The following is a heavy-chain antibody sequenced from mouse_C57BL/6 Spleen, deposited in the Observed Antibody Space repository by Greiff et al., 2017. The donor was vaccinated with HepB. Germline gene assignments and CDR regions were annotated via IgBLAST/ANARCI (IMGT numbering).Heavy chain of an antibody. CDR3: ARGDYHGSSPWFAY. D-gene: IGHD1-1*01. CDR2: IDPSDSYT. Sequence: VQLQQPGAELVKPGASVKLSCKASGYTFTSYWMQWVKQRPGQGLEWIGEIDPSDSYTNYNQKFKGKATLTVDTSSSTAYMQLSSLTSEDSAVYYCARGDYHGSSPWFAYWGQGTLVTVSA. V-gene: IGHV1-50*01. CDR1: GYTFTSYW. J-gene: IGHJ3*01.